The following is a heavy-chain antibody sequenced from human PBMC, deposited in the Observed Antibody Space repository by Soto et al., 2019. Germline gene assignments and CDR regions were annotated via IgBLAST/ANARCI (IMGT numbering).Heavy chain of an antibody. CDR3: VKPPVITASYYYHDMDV. D-gene: IGHD4-4*01. V-gene: IGHV3-23*01. J-gene: IGHJ6*01. Sequence: DGSLRLSCAASGLTFSTYPMTWVRRAPGKGLEWVSCISGSGMSTNYADSVKGRFTISSDNSKNTVFLQMNSLRDEDTAVYYCVKPPVITASYYYHDMDVWGQGTTVTVSS. CDR1: GLTFSTYP. CDR2: ISGSGMST.